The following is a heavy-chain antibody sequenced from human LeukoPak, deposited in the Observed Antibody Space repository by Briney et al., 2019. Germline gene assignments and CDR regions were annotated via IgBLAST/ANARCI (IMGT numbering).Heavy chain of an antibody. D-gene: IGHD2-2*03. CDR3: PTDLHFGYCTATSCANY. Sequence: GGSLRLSCAASGFTFISSWITWVRQAPGKGLEWVGRIRSTPDGGATDYAAPVKGRFTISRDDSKNTLYLQMSSLRTEDTAVYYRPTDLHFGYCTATSCANYWGQGTLVTVSS. CDR2: IRSTPDGGAT. J-gene: IGHJ4*02. V-gene: IGHV3-15*01. CDR1: GFTFISSW.